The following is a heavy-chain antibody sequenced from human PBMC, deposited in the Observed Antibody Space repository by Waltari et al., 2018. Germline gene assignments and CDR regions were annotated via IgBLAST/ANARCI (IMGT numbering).Heavy chain of an antibody. Sequence: EVQLVQSGAEVKKAGESLTISCQASGYTYTTYYIAWVRQMPGKGLEWMGHIQPGDSSTTYNPSFQGQVTFSADRSTSTTYLHWNSLRASDTAIYYCARTPTLSVASLFDFWGLGTLVTVSS. V-gene: IGHV5-51*01. CDR1: GYTYTTYY. CDR2: IQPGDSST. J-gene: IGHJ4*02. D-gene: IGHD5-12*01. CDR3: ARTPTLSVASLFDF.